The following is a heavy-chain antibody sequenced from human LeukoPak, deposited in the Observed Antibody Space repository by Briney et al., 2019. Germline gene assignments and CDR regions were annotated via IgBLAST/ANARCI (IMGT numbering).Heavy chain of an antibody. CDR2: IYYSGST. Sequence: SETLSLTCTVSGGSISSYYWSWIRQPPGKGLEWIGYIYYSGSTNYNPSLKSRVTISVDTSKNQFSLKLSSVTAADTAVYYCARAIYDSSGSWFDPWGQGTLVTVSS. V-gene: IGHV4-59*01. CDR1: GGSISSYY. J-gene: IGHJ5*02. CDR3: ARAIYDSSGSWFDP. D-gene: IGHD3-22*01.